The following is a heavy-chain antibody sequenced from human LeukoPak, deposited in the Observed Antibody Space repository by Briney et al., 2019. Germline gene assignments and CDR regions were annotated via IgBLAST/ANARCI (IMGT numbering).Heavy chain of an antibody. V-gene: IGHV3-23*01. CDR3: AKTNGYFDY. CDR2: INANGGTS. CDR1: GFTFSNYA. J-gene: IGHJ4*02. Sequence: GGSLRLSCAASGFTFSNYAMTWVRHAPGKGLECVSGINANGGTSYYADSVRGRFTVSRDNSKNTLSLQMNSLRAEDSAIYYCAKTNGYFDYWGQGTLVTVSS.